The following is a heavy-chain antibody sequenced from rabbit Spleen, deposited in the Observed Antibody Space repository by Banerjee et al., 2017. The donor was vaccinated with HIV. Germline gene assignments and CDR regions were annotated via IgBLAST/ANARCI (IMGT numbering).Heavy chain of an antibody. CDR2: IDPVFGIA. V-gene: IGHV1S47*01. J-gene: IGHJ6*01. D-gene: IGHD1-1*01. Sequence: QEHLVESGGGLVLPGGSLKLSCKASGFDFSRYGVSWVRQAPGKGLEWIGYIDPVFGIAYYATWVSGRFSISRENTQNTVYLQLNSLTAADTATYFCARGTSSGYYTWGQGTLVTVS. CDR1: GFDFSRYG. CDR3: ARGTSSGYYT.